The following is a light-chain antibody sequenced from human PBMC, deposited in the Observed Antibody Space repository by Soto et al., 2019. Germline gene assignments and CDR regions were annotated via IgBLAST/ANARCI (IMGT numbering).Light chain of an antibody. J-gene: IGLJ1*01. V-gene: IGLV1-40*01. CDR2: GNS. CDR1: SSNIGAGYD. Sequence: QSVLTQPPSVSGAPGQRVTISCTGSSSNIGAGYDVHWYQQLPGTAPKLLIYGNSNRPXGVPDRFSGSKSGTSASLAITGXXXXXXADXYCQSYDSSLSGHYVFGTGTKLTVL. CDR3: QSYDSSLSGHYV.